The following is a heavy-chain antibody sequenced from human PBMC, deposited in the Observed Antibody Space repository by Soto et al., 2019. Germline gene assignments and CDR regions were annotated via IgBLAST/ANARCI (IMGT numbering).Heavy chain of an antibody. V-gene: IGHV1-18*01. CDR2: ISPYTGDT. J-gene: IGHJ6*02. CDR1: GYIFVNYG. Sequence: QVQLVQSGDEMKKPGASVRVSCKASGYIFVNYGIAWVRQAPGQGLEWMGWISPYTGDTHSASKVQGRLTMTTDTSTSTAYMDLGSLTSDDTAVYYCAMVDNYVTPTPQDVWGQGTTDTVSS. D-gene: IGHD3-16*01. CDR3: AMVDNYVTPTPQDV.